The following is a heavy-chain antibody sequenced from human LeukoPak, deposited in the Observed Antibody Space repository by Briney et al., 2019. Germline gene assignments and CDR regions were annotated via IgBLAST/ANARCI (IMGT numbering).Heavy chain of an antibody. D-gene: IGHD3-22*01. Sequence: PSQTLSLTCSVSGASISSGDYYWSWIRQPPGKGLEWIGYIYYSGSTYYKSSLKSRVTISVDTSKNQFSLKLSSVTAADTAVYYCARLSYDSSGYYSFSEITPLFDYWGQGTLVTVSS. V-gene: IGHV4-30-4*08. J-gene: IGHJ4*02. CDR3: ARLSYDSSGYYSFSEITPLFDY. CDR1: GASISSGDYY. CDR2: IYYSGST.